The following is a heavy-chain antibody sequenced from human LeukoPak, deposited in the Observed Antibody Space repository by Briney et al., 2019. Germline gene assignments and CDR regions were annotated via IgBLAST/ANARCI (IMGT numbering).Heavy chain of an antibody. D-gene: IGHD3-10*01. Sequence: ASVKVSCKASGYTFTGYYMHWVRQAPGQGLEWMGRINPNSGDTNYAQKFQGRVTMTRDTSISTAYMELSRLRSDDTAVYYCARSWGRITMVRGVMVGDYWGQGTLVTVSS. CDR3: ARSWGRITMVRGVMVGDY. J-gene: IGHJ4*02. CDR2: INPNSGDT. CDR1: GYTFTGYY. V-gene: IGHV1-2*06.